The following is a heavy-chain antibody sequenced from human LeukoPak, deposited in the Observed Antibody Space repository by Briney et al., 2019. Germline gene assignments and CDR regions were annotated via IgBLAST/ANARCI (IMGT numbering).Heavy chain of an antibody. Sequence: ASVKVSCKASGYTFTGYYMHWVRQAPGQGLEWMGWINPNSGGTNYAQKFQGRVTMTRDTSISTAYMELSRLRSDDTAVYYCARCRSWGPSIGMDVWGQGTTVTVSS. D-gene: IGHD1-26*01. CDR1: GYTFTGYY. CDR2: INPNSGGT. CDR3: ARCRSWGPSIGMDV. V-gene: IGHV1-2*02. J-gene: IGHJ6*02.